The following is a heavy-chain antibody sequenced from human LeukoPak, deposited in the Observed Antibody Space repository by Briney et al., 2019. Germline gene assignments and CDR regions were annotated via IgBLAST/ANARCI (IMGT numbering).Heavy chain of an antibody. J-gene: IGHJ2*01. V-gene: IGHV1-69*05. D-gene: IGHD6-19*01. CDR1: GGTFSSYA. Sequence: ASVKVSCKASGGTFSSYAISWVRQAPGQGLEWMGRIIPIFGTANYAQKFQGRVTITTDESTSTAYMELSSLRSEDTAVYYCARDAAVAGTITHWYFDLWGRGTLVTVSS. CDR3: ARDAAVAGTITHWYFDL. CDR2: IIPIFGTA.